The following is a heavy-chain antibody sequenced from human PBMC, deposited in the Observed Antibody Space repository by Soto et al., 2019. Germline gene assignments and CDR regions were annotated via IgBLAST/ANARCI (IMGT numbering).Heavy chain of an antibody. CDR3: ARDSPYYDILTGYTPINWFDY. CDR2: IYYSGTT. D-gene: IGHD3-9*01. CDR1: GGSISSGANY. V-gene: IGHV4-31*03. Sequence: PSETLSLTCTVSGGSISSGANYWSWIRQEPGKGLDWIGYIYYSGTTYYNPSLKSRVTISLDTSKNQFSLNLSSVTAEDTAVYYCARDSPYYDILTGYTPINWFDYWGQGTLVTVSS. J-gene: IGHJ4*02.